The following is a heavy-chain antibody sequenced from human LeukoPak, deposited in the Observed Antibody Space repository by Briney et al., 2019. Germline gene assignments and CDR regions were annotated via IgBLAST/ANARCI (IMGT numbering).Heavy chain of an antibody. D-gene: IGHD4-17*01. V-gene: IGHV4-59*08. CDR1: GGSIRSYY. J-gene: IGHJ4*02. Sequence: SETLSLTCIVPGGSIRSYYWSWIRQTPEKGLEWIGYIDHNGSTSYQSSLSSRVSISLETSRTQFSLKLTSVTAADRAVYYCARGPTANYFDYWGQGTLVTVSS. CDR2: IDHNGST. CDR3: ARGPTANYFDY.